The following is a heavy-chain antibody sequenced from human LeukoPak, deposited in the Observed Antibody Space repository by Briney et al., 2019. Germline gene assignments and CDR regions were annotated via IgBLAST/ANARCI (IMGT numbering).Heavy chain of an antibody. CDR2: FDPEDGET. V-gene: IGHV1-24*01. J-gene: IGHJ5*02. CDR1: GYTLTELS. D-gene: IGHD2-21*01. Sequence: ASVKVSCKVSGYTLTELSMHWVRQAPGKWLEWMGGFDPEDGETIYAQKFQGRVTMTEDTSTDTAYMELSSLRSEDTAVYYCATNRWGSYWFDPWGQGTLVTVSS. CDR3: ATNRWGSYWFDP.